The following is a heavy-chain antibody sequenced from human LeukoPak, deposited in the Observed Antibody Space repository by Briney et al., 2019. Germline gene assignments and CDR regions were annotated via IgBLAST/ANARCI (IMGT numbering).Heavy chain of an antibody. CDR3: ARLRVGYSRGWPDGWFDP. CDR2: IYYSGST. CDR1: GGSISSYY. V-gene: IGHV4-59*08. J-gene: IGHJ5*02. Sequence: PSETLSLTCTVSGGSISSYYWSWIRQPPAKGLEWIGYIYYSGSTNYNPSLKSRVTISVDTYKNQFSLKLSSVTRADTAVYYCARLRVGYSRGWPDGWFDPWGQGTLVTVSS. D-gene: IGHD6-19*01.